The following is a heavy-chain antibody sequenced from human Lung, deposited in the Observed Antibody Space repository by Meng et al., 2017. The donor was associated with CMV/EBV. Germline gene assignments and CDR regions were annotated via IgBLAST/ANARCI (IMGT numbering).Heavy chain of an antibody. D-gene: IGHD1-1*01. V-gene: IGHV4-34*01. CDR3: VRMKTDETTFKNYYYVMYV. Sequence: SQTLSLTCAVYGGSFSGYYWSWIRQPPGKGLEWIGEINHSGSTVYNPSLKSRVTISVDTSKKQFSLKLSSVTAADTAVYYCVRMKTDETTFKNYYYVMYVWGQGXTVTVSS. J-gene: IGHJ6*02. CDR2: INHSGST. CDR1: GGSFSGYY.